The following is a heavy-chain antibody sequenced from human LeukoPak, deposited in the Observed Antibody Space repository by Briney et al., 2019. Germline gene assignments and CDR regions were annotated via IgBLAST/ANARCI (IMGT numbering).Heavy chain of an antibody. Sequence: PGGSLRLSCAASGFTFSSYSMNWVRQAPGKGLEWVSYISSSSSTIYYADSVKGRFTISRDNAKNSLYLQMNSLRAEDTAVYYCAKDQYDSSGPFDNWGQGTLVTVSS. CDR1: GFTFSSYS. J-gene: IGHJ4*02. V-gene: IGHV3-48*01. D-gene: IGHD3-22*01. CDR3: AKDQYDSSGPFDN. CDR2: ISSSSSTI.